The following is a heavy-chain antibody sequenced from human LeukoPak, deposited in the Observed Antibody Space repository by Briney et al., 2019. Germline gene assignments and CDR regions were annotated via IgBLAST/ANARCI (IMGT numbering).Heavy chain of an antibody. CDR2: INHSGST. V-gene: IGHV4-34*01. CDR1: GGSFSGYY. J-gene: IGHJ5*02. Sequence: PSETLSLTCAVYGGSFSGYYWSWIRQPPGKGLEWIGEINHSGSTNYNPSLKSRVTISVDTSKNQFSLKLSSVTDADTAVYYCASGHKGITGTQTHRFDPWGQGTLVTVSS. CDR3: ASGHKGITGTQTHRFDP. D-gene: IGHD1-20*01.